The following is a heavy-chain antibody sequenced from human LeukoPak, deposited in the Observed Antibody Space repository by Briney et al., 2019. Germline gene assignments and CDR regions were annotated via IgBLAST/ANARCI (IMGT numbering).Heavy chain of an antibody. CDR2: IYYSGST. J-gene: IGHJ4*02. V-gene: IGHV4-59*08. CDR1: GGSISSYY. Sequence: PSETLSLTCTVSGGSISSYYWSWIRRPPGKGLEWIAYIYYSGSTNYNPSLKSRVTISVDTSKNQFSLRLSSVTAADTAVYYCARSRVEQRRIPFDYWGQGTLVTVSS. CDR3: ARSRVEQRRIPFDY. D-gene: IGHD1/OR15-1a*01.